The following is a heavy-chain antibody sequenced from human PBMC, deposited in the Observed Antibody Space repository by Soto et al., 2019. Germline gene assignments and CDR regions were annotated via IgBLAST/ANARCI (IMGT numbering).Heavy chain of an antibody. J-gene: IGHJ6*02. V-gene: IGHV3-48*03. Sequence: EVQLVESGGGLVQPGGSLRLSCAASGFTFSTYEMNWVRQAPGKGLEWVSYITSGSTIYYADSVRGRFTISRDNAKNSLYLQMNSLRAEDTAVYYCARASSDKYYFYGMDVWGQGTTVTVSS. CDR1: GFTFSTYE. CDR3: ARASSDKYYFYGMDV. D-gene: IGHD3-10*01. CDR2: ITSGSTI.